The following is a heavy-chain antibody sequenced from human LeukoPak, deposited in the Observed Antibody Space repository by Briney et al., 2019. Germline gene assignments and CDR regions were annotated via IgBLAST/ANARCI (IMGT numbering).Heavy chain of an antibody. CDR2: MNPNSGNT. Sequence: VASVKVSCKASGYTFTSYDINWVRQATGQGLEWMGWMNPNSGNTGYAQKFQGRVTMTRNTSISTAYMELSSLRSEDTAVYYCARGDYYYDSSGYYGSAFDIWGQGTMVTVSS. D-gene: IGHD3-22*01. CDR3: ARGDYYYDSSGYYGSAFDI. J-gene: IGHJ3*02. V-gene: IGHV1-8*01. CDR1: GYTFTSYD.